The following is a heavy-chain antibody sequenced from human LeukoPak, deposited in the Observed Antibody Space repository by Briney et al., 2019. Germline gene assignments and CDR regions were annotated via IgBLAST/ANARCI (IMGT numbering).Heavy chain of an antibody. CDR3: TTEPRD. CDR1: GFKFKESW. V-gene: IGHV3-15*01. J-gene: IGHJ1*01. Sequence: PGGSLRLSCAASGFKFKESWMSWVRQAPGKGLEWVGRIKSKTAGETTDYAAAVTGRFTISRDDSRNTLYLQINSLKTEDTGVYYCTTEPRDWGQGTLVTASS. CDR2: IKSKTAGETT.